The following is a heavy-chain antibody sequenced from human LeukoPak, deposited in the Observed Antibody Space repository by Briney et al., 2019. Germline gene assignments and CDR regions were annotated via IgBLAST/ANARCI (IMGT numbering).Heavy chain of an antibody. CDR2: IYYSGST. D-gene: IGHD2-2*01. CDR1: GGSISSYC. J-gene: IGHJ2*01. Sequence: SETLSLTCTVSGGSISSYCWGWIRQPPGEGLEWIGYIYYSGSTNYNPSLKSRVTISVDTSKNQFSLKLSSVTAADTAVYYCAGGVPVGWYFDLWGRGTLVTVSS. CDR3: AGGVPVGWYFDL. V-gene: IGHV4-59*01.